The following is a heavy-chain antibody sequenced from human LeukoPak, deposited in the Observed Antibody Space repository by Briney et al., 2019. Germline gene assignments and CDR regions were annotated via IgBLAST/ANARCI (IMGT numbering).Heavy chain of an antibody. V-gene: IGHV1-18*01. CDR3: ARVDSTLLRDYYYYMDV. Sequence: ASVKVSCKASGGTFSSYAISWVRQAPGQGLEWMGWISAYNGNTNYAQKLQGRVTMTTDTSTSTAYMELRSLRSDDTAVYYCARVDSTLLRDYYYYMDVWGKGTTVTVSS. CDR1: GGTFSSYA. J-gene: IGHJ6*03. CDR2: ISAYNGNT.